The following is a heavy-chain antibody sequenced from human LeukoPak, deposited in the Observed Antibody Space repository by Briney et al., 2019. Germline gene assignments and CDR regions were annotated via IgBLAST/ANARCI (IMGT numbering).Heavy chain of an antibody. J-gene: IGHJ3*01. D-gene: IGHD6-13*01. CDR2: ISYDGSNK. CDR3: ARRYSSSWFKPFDL. CDR1: GFTFSSYA. Sequence: PGGSLRLSCAASGFTFSSYAMHWVRQAPGKGLEWVAVISYDGSNKYYADSVKGRFTISRDNAKNSLYLQMNSLRDEETAVYYCARRYSSSWFKPFDLWGQGTMVTVSS. V-gene: IGHV3-30*04.